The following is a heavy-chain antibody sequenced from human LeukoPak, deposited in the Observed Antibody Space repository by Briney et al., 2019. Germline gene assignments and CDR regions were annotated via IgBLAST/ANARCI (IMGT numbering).Heavy chain of an antibody. V-gene: IGHV1-2*02. Sequence: GASVKVSCKASGYTFSGYYMHWLQQAPGQRLEWMGWINPNSGDTNYAQKFQDRVTMTRDTSISTAYMELSRLTSDDTAVYYCARGRRGNYPWWFGNWGQGALVNGSS. D-gene: IGHD2-8*02. CDR1: GYTFSGYY. CDR2: INPNSGDT. CDR3: ARGRRGNYPWWFGN. J-gene: IGHJ4*02.